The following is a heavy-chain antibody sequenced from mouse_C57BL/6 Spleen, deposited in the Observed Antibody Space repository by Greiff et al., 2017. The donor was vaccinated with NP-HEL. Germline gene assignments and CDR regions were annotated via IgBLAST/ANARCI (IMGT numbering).Heavy chain of an antibody. D-gene: IGHD4-1*01. J-gene: IGHJ4*01. CDR1: GYTFTDYY. V-gene: IGHV1-26*01. CDR3: AREGQLTGNAMDY. CDR2: INPNNGGT. Sequence: VQLQQSGPELVKPGASVKISCKASGYTFTDYYMNWVKQSHGKSLEWIGDINPNNGGTSYNQKFKGKATLTVDKSSSTAYMELRSLTSEDSVVYYCAREGQLTGNAMDYWGQGTSVTVSS.